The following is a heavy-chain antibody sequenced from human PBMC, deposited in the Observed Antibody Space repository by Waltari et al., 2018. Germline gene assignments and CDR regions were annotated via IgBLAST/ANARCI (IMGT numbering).Heavy chain of an antibody. CDR2: VEPEDGET. J-gene: IGHJ5*02. CDR3: ARGKSRESNYRWGWFDP. CDR1: GSTFTDYS. V-gene: IGHV1-69-2*01. D-gene: IGHD1-26*01. Sequence: EVPLVQSGAEVKKPGATVKISCKASGSTFTDYSLHWGQQAPGKGLEWMGRVEPEDGETIYAEKFQGRVTITADTSTDTAYMELSSLRSEDTAVYYCARGKSRESNYRWGWFDPWGQGTLVTVSS.